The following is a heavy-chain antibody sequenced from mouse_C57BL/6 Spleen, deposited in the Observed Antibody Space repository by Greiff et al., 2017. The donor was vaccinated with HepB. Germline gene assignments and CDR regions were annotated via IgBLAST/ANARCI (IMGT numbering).Heavy chain of an antibody. CDR2: IDPETGGT. Sequence: VQLQQSGAELVRPGASVTLSCKASGYTFTDYEMHWVKQTPVHGLEWIGAIDPETGGTAYNQKFKGKAILTADKSSSTAYMELRSLTSEDSAVYYCTRFLFTTVVATVDYWGQGTTLTVSS. D-gene: IGHD1-1*01. V-gene: IGHV1-15*01. CDR3: TRFLFTTVVATVDY. J-gene: IGHJ2*01. CDR1: GYTFTDYE.